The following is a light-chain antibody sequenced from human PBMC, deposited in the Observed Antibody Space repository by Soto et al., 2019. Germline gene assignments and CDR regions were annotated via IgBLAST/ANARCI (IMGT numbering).Light chain of an antibody. CDR2: GAS. J-gene: IGKJ1*01. CDR3: QQYDIWPWT. Sequence: EMVMTQSLATLSVSPGERATLSCRASQRLSSNLAWYQQKPGQAPRLLIYGASTRATGVPARFSGSGSGTEFTLTISSLQSEDFAVYYCQQYDIWPWTFGQGTKV. V-gene: IGKV3-15*01. CDR1: QRLSSN.